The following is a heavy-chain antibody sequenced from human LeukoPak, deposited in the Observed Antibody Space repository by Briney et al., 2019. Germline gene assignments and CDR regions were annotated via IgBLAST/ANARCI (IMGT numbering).Heavy chain of an antibody. CDR1: GFTFSDYY. Sequence: TGGSLRLSCAASGFTFSDYYVSWIRQAPGKGLEWVSFISSSSRYTNYADSVKGRFTISRDNAKNSLYLQMNSLRAEDTALYYCASRSSSGSFDYWGQGTLVTVSS. D-gene: IGHD3-22*01. J-gene: IGHJ4*02. CDR3: ASRSSSGSFDY. V-gene: IGHV3-11*03. CDR2: ISSSSRYT.